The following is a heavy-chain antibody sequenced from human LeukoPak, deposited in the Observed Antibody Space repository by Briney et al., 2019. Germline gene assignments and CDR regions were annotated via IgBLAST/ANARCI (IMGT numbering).Heavy chain of an antibody. CDR2: ISSSGSTI. CDR1: GFTFSDYY. D-gene: IGHD1-26*01. Sequence: GGSLRLSCAASGFTFSDYYMSWIRQAPGKGLEGVSYISSSGSTIYYADSVKGRFTISRDNAKNTLYLQMNSLSSEDTAVYYCAKQGWYSGSYYVFDYWGQGTLVTVSS. J-gene: IGHJ4*02. CDR3: AKQGWYSGSYYVFDY. V-gene: IGHV3-11*04.